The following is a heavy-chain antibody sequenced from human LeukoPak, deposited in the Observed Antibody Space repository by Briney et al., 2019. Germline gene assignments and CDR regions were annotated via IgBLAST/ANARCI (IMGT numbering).Heavy chain of an antibody. V-gene: IGHV3-64*01. CDR2: ISSNGGST. J-gene: IGHJ5*02. Sequence: PGGSLRLSCAASGFTFSNYAMHWVRQAPGKGLEYVSAISSNGGSTYYANSVKGRFTISRDNSKNTLYLQMNSLRAEDTAVYYCANAPGLWFGEFNRNWFDPWGQGTLVTVSS. CDR1: GFTFSNYA. D-gene: IGHD3-10*01. CDR3: ANAPGLWFGEFNRNWFDP.